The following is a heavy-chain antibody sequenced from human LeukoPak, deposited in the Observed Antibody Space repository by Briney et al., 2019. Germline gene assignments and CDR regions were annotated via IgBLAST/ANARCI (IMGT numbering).Heavy chain of an antibody. CDR2: INHSGST. Sequence: PSETLSLTCAVYGGSFSGYYWSWIRQPPGKGLEWIGEINHSGSTNYNPSLKSRVTISVDTSKNQFSLKLSSVTAADTAVYCCARGSNYYGSGSLWTYFDYWGQGTLVTVSS. D-gene: IGHD3-10*01. CDR3: ARGSNYYGSGSLWTYFDY. J-gene: IGHJ4*02. V-gene: IGHV4-34*01. CDR1: GGSFSGYY.